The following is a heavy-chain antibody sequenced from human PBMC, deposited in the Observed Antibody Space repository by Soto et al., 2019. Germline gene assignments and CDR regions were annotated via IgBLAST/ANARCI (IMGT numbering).Heavy chain of an antibody. CDR2: ISYDGSNK. D-gene: IGHD3-22*01. Sequence: GGSLRLSGAASGFTFSSYAMHWVRQAPGKGLEWVAVISYDGSNKYYADSVKGRFTISRDNSKNTLYLQMNSLRAEDTAVYYCARDQNYYNNSGYIDYRGQRTLFTVSS. CDR1: GFTFSSYA. CDR3: ARDQNYYNNSGYIDY. J-gene: IGHJ4*02. V-gene: IGHV3-30-3*01.